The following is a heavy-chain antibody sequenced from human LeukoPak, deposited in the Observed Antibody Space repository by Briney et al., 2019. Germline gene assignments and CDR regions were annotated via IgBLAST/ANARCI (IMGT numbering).Heavy chain of an antibody. Sequence: SETLSLTCTVSGGSISSYYWSWIRQPPGKGLEWIGYIYYSGSTNYNPSLKSRVTISVDTSKNQFSLKLSSVTAADTAVYYCARDGVVVVVPARGFDPWGQGTLVTVSS. V-gene: IGHV4-59*01. CDR2: IYYSGST. CDR1: GGSISSYY. CDR3: ARDGVVVVVPARGFDP. J-gene: IGHJ5*02. D-gene: IGHD2-15*01.